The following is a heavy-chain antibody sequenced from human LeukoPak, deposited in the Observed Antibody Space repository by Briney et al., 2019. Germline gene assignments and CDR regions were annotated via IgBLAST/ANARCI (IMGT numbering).Heavy chain of an antibody. CDR3: ARVGPRIAVAGSRYYFDY. J-gene: IGHJ4*02. Sequence: ASVKVSCKASGYTLTSYGISWVRQAPGQGLEWMGWISAYNGNTYYAQKLQGRVTMTTDTSTSTAYMELRSLRSDDTAVYYCARVGPRIAVAGSRYYFDYWGQGTLVTVSS. D-gene: IGHD6-19*01. CDR1: GYTLTSYG. V-gene: IGHV1-18*01. CDR2: ISAYNGNT.